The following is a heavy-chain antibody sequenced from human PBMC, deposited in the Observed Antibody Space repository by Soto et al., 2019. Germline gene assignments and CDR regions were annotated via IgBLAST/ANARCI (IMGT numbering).Heavy chain of an antibody. CDR1: GFTFSTYG. J-gene: IGHJ3*02. Sequence: GGSQRLSCTASGFTFSTYGMNWVRQAPGKGLEWVSYISSSSTMIYYADSVKGRFTISRDNAKNSLSLQMNSLRDEDTAVYYCAEGSAYDAFDIWGQGTMVTVSS. V-gene: IGHV3-48*02. CDR2: ISSSSTMI. D-gene: IGHD1-26*01. CDR3: AEGSAYDAFDI.